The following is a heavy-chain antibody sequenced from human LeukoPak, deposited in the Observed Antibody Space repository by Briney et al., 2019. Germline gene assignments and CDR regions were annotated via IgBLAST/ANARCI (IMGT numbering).Heavy chain of an antibody. Sequence: GASVKVSCKASGYTFTSYGISSGRQAPGQGLEWMGWINPNSGGTNYAQRFQGRVTMTRETSISTAYMELSRLRSDDTAVYYCARDTELAVSGTFALHPKFDYWGQGTLVTVSS. V-gene: IGHV1-2*02. D-gene: IGHD6-19*01. CDR1: GYTFTSYG. CDR3: ARDTELAVSGTFALHPKFDY. J-gene: IGHJ4*02. CDR2: INPNSGGT.